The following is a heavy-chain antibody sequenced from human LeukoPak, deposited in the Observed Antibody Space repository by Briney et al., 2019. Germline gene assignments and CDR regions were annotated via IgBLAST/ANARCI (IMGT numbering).Heavy chain of an antibody. CDR1: GFTFSSYG. V-gene: IGHV3-30*02. J-gene: IGHJ4*02. CDR2: IRYDGSNK. CDR3: AKDCGYYGEYFAY. Sequence: GGSLRLSCAASGFTFSSYGMHWVRQAPGKGLEWVAFIRYDGSNKYYADSVEGRFTISRDNSKNTLYLQMNILRAEDTAVYYCAKDCGYYGEYFAYWGQGTLVTVSS. D-gene: IGHD3-22*01.